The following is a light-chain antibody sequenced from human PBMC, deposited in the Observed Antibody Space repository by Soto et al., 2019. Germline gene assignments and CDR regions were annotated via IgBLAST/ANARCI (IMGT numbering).Light chain of an antibody. CDR2: DVT. J-gene: IGLJ1*01. Sequence: QSALTQPASVSGSPGQSITISCTGTSSDVGGFNYVSWYQQHPGKAPTLMIYDVTNRPSGVSYRFSGSKSGNTASLTISGLQAEDEADYYCNSYTSSSTDVFGTGTKLTVL. V-gene: IGLV2-14*03. CDR1: SSDVGGFNY. CDR3: NSYTSSSTDV.